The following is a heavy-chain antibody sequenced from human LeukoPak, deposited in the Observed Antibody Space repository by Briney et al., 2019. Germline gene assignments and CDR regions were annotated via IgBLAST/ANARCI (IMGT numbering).Heavy chain of an antibody. CDR2: IYTSGNT. CDR3: ARGALGQWLPGY. Sequence: PSQTLSLTCTVSGGSISSGSYYWSWIRQPAGKGLEWIGRIYTSGNTNYNPSLKSRVTISVDTSKNQFSLKLSSVTAADTAVYYCARGALGQWLPGYWGQGTLVTVSS. D-gene: IGHD5-12*01. J-gene: IGHJ4*02. CDR1: GGSISSGSYY. V-gene: IGHV4-61*02.